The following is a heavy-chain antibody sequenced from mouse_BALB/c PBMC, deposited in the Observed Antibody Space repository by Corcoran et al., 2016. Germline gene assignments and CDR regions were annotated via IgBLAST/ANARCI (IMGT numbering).Heavy chain of an antibody. CDR1: GYSFTGYY. CDR2: INPYNGAT. D-gene: IGHD2-14*01. Sequence: EVQLQQSGPELVKPGASVKISCKASGYSFTGYYMHWVKQSHVKSLEWIGRINPYNGATSYNQNFKDKASLTVDKSSSTAYMELQSLTSEDSAVYYCARDLYDAAMYYWGQGTSVTVSS. CDR3: ARDLYDAAMYY. V-gene: IGHV1-26*01. J-gene: IGHJ4*01.